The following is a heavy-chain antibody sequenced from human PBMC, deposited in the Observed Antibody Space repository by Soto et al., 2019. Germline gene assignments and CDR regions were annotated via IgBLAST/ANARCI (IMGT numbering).Heavy chain of an antibody. Sequence: QVQLVQSGAEVKKPGSSVKVSCKASGGTFSSYAISWVRQAPGQGLEWMGGIIPIFGTANYAQKFQGRVTITADESTSTGYRELSSLRSEDTAVYYCAREPLGGYGSGGSCYYWFDPWGQGTLVTVSS. V-gene: IGHV1-69*12. CDR3: AREPLGGYGSGGSCYYWFDP. J-gene: IGHJ5*02. CDR1: GGTFSSYA. CDR2: IIPIFGTA. D-gene: IGHD2-15*01.